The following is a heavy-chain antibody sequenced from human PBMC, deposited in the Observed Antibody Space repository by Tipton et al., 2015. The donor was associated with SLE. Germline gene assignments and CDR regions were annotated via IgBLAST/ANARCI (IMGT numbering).Heavy chain of an antibody. CDR1: GYSFTSYG. CDR2: ISAYNGNT. D-gene: IGHD2-8*02. J-gene: IGHJ6*02. CDR3: ARENPYCTGDADRSCYGMDV. Sequence: QLVQSGAEVKKPGESLKISCKGSGYSFTSYGISWVRQAPGQGLEWMGWISAYNGNTIYAQKLQGRVTMTTDTSTSTAYMELRSLRSDDTAVYYCARENPYCTGDADRSCYGMDVWGQGTTVTVSS. V-gene: IGHV1-18*01.